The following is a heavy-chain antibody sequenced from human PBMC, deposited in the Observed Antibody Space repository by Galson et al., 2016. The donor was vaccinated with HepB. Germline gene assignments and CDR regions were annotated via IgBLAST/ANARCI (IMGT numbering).Heavy chain of an antibody. Sequence: SLRLSCAASGFTLSNYAMTWVRQTPGKGLEWVSTIRDSGDITYYADSVGGRFTISRDSSKNTLYLQMNSLRVEDTAVYYCAKGMHPEPGDHWTDDSWGQGTLVTVSS. J-gene: IGHJ4*02. V-gene: IGHV3-23*01. D-gene: IGHD4-17*01. CDR2: IRDSGDIT. CDR1: GFTLSNYA. CDR3: AKGMHPEPGDHWTDDS.